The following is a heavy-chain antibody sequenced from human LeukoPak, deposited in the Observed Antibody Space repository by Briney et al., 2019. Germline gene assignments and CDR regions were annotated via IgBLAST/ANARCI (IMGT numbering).Heavy chain of an antibody. D-gene: IGHD7-27*01. CDR3: AKDPWGTGDAY. V-gene: IGHV3-23*01. CDR2: ISGSGGST. CDR1: GFTFSSEA. Sequence: GGSLRLSWAASGFTFSSEAMSWVRLAPGKGLEWVSAISGSGGSTYYADSVKGRFTISRDNSKNTLYLQMNSLRAEDTAVYYCAKDPWGTGDAYWGQGTLVTVSS. J-gene: IGHJ4*02.